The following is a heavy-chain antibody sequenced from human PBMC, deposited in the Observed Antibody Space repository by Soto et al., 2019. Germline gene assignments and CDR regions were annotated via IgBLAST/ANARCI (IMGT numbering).Heavy chain of an antibody. Sequence: GGSLRLSCAASGFTFSSYWMSWVRQAPGKGLEWVANIKQDGSEKYYVDSVKGRFTISRANAKNSLYLQMNSLRADDTALYYCSRDASYCSSSSCLDAFDIWGRGTMVTVSS. CDR2: IKQDGSEK. CDR3: SRDASYCSSSSCLDAFDI. CDR1: GFTFSSYW. D-gene: IGHD2-2*01. V-gene: IGHV3-7*03. J-gene: IGHJ3*02.